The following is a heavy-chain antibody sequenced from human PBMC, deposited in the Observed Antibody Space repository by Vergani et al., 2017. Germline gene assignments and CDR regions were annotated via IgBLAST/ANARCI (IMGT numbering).Heavy chain of an antibody. J-gene: IGHJ6*02. V-gene: IGHV4-59*01. CDR2: VLYSGTT. Sequence: QVQLQESGPGLVKPSETLSLTCSVSGDSIGNNYWTWIRQPPGKTLEWIGYVLYSGTTSYNPSLKSRVTISLDTSKNQFSLELNSMTAADTAVFYCARAVRGSPYYYGVDVWGQGTTVTVSS. CDR1: GDSIGNNY. D-gene: IGHD1-26*01. CDR3: ARAVRGSPYYYGVDV.